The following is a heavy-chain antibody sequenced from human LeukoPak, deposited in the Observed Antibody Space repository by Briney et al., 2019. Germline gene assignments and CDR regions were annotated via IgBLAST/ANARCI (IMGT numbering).Heavy chain of an antibody. Sequence: GGSLRLSCAASGFTFSSYAMHWVRQAPGKGLEWVAVISYDGSNKYYADSVKGRFTISRDNSKNTLYLQMNSLRAEDTAVYYCARDQTVGATFDCWGQGTLVTVSS. J-gene: IGHJ4*02. D-gene: IGHD1-26*01. V-gene: IGHV3-30-3*01. CDR3: ARDQTVGATFDC. CDR1: GFTFSSYA. CDR2: ISYDGSNK.